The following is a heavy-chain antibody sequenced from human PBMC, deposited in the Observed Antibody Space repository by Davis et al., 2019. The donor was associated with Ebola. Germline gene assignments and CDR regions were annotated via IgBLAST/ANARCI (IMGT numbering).Heavy chain of an antibody. CDR2: INHSGST. Sequence: SETLSLTCAVYGGSFSGYYWSGLRQCPGKGREWMGEINHSGSTNYNPSLKSRVTISVDTSKNQFSLKLSSVTAADTAVYYCARGLRRMVRGVIAWGQGTLVTVSS. J-gene: IGHJ5*02. V-gene: IGHV4-34*01. D-gene: IGHD3-10*01. CDR1: GGSFSGYY. CDR3: ARGLRRMVRGVIA.